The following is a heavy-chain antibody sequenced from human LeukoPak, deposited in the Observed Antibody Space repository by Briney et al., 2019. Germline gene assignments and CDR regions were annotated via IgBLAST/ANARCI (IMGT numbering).Heavy chain of an antibody. CDR1: EFTFSSYS. Sequence: AGSLRLSCAASEFTFSSYSMNWVRQAPGKGLEWVSSISSSSSYIYYADSVKGRFTISRDNAKNSLYLQMNSLRAEDTAVYYCARADCGDYFNLGWYYGMDVWGQGTTVTVSS. CDR2: ISSSSSYI. J-gene: IGHJ6*02. CDR3: ARADCGDYFNLGWYYGMDV. D-gene: IGHD4-17*01. V-gene: IGHV3-21*01.